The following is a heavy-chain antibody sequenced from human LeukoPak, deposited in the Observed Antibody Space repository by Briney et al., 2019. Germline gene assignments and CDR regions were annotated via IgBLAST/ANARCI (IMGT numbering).Heavy chain of an antibody. V-gene: IGHV3-30*02. CDR2: IRYDGSNK. CDR1: GFTFSSYG. D-gene: IGHD6-19*01. CDR3: AKDPYSSGWSPFDY. Sequence: GGSLRLSCAASGFTFSSYGMHWVRQAPGKGLEWVAFIRYDGSNKYYADSVKGRFTISRDNSKNTLYLQMKSLRAEDTAVYYCAKDPYSSGWSPFDYWGQGTLVTVSS. J-gene: IGHJ4*02.